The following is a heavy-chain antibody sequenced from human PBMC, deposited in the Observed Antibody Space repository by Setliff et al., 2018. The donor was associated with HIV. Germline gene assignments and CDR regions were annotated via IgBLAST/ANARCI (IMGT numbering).Heavy chain of an antibody. CDR3: SRHLGYCSTTNSC. J-gene: IGHJ4*02. D-gene: IGHD2-2*03. CDR1: GGTFSSYA. Sequence: GASVKVSCKASGGTFSSYAISWVRQAPGQGLEWMGGNIPVIGTANYAQKFQGRVTITADESTSTAYMELNSLTSEDTAVYYCSRHLGYCSTTNSCWGQGTPVTVSS. V-gene: IGHV1-69*13. CDR2: NIPVIGTA.